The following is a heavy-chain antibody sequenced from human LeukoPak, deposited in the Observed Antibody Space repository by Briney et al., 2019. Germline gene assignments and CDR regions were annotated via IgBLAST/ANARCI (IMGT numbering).Heavy chain of an antibody. CDR2: IRSKAYGGTT. D-gene: IGHD2-2*01. CDR3: TREGVVPALLDYYGMDV. CDR1: GFTFGDYA. J-gene: IGHJ6*02. Sequence: GGSLRLSCTASGFTFGDYAMSWVRQAPGKGLEWVGFIRSKAYGGTTEYAASVKGRFTISRDDSKSIAYLQMNSLKTEDTAVYYCTREGVVPALLDYYGMDVWGQGTTVTVSS. V-gene: IGHV3-49*04.